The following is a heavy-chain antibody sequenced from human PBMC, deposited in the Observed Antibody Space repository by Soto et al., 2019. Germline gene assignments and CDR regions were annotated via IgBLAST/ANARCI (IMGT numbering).Heavy chain of an antibody. CDR1: GGSIISCDYY. CDR3: ARSTLGDWSFGY. CDR2: IYYSGST. V-gene: IGHV4-30-4*01. J-gene: IGHJ4*02. Sequence: SETLSLTCTVSGGSIISCDYYWSLIRQPPGKGLEWIGYIYYSGSTYYNPSLKSRVTISADTSKNQFSLKLSSVTAADTAVYYCARSTLGDWSFGYWGQGTLVTVSS. D-gene: IGHD2-21*02.